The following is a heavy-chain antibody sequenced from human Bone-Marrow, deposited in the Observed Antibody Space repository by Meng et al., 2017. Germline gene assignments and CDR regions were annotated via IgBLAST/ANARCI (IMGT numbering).Heavy chain of an antibody. CDR3: AKAESEYSSGWPSDAFDI. J-gene: IGHJ3*02. Sequence: SLKISCAASGFTFDDYAMHWVRQAPGKGLEWVSGISWNSGSIGYADSVKGRFTISRDNAKNSLYLQMNSLRAEDMALYYCAKAESEYSSGWPSDAFDIWGQGTMVTVSS. CDR2: ISWNSGSI. V-gene: IGHV3-9*03. CDR1: GFTFDDYA. D-gene: IGHD6-19*01.